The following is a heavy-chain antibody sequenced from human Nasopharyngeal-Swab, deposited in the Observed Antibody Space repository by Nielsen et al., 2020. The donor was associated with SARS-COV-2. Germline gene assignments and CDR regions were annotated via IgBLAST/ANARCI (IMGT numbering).Heavy chain of an antibody. CDR3: ARGQNDYGDDVATRTRYYFYYMDV. Sequence: SETLSLTCAVYGGSFSASYWGWIRQPPGKGLEWIGEINHSGSTNYNPSLKSRVTISVDTSKNQFSLKLSSVTAADTAVYYCARGQNDYGDDVATRTRYYFYYMDVWGRGTTVTVSS. D-gene: IGHD4-17*01. V-gene: IGHV4-34*01. J-gene: IGHJ6*03. CDR1: GGSFSASY. CDR2: INHSGST.